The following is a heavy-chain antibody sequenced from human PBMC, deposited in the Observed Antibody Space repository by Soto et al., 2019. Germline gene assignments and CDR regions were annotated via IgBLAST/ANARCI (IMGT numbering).Heavy chain of an antibody. CDR2: ISSSSSSTI. CDR3: ARDPELGNYAGPTQY. CDR1: GFTFSSYS. V-gene: IGHV3-48*02. J-gene: IGHJ4*02. D-gene: IGHD3-22*01. Sequence: GGSLRLSCAASGFTFSSYSMNWVRQAPGKGLEWVSYISSSSSSTIYYADSVKGRFTISRDNAKNSLYLQMNSLRDEDTAVYYCARDPELGNYAGPTQYWGQGTLVTVSS.